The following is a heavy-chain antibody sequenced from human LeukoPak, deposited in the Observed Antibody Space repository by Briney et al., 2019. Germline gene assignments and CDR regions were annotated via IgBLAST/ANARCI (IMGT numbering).Heavy chain of an antibody. D-gene: IGHD1-14*01. J-gene: IGHJ3*02. Sequence: ASVKVSCKASGGTFSSYAISWVRQAPGQGLEWMGGIIPIFGTANYAQKFQGRVTITANESTSTAYMELRSLRSEDTAVYYCAWYQIDDAFDIWGQGTMVTVSS. CDR3: AWYQIDDAFDI. CDR1: GGTFSSYA. CDR2: IIPIFGTA. V-gene: IGHV1-69*01.